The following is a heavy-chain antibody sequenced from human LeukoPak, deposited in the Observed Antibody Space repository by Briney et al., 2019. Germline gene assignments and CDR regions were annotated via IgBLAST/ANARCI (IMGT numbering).Heavy chain of an antibody. Sequence: GGSLRLSCVASGITFSFSHMNWVRQAPGKGLEWVSSITSRSDYTSYADSLKGRFTISRDNAKSSLYLQFNSLRVDDTAVYYCARDQFRDYFRGADYWGQGTLVTVSS. CDR2: ITSRSDYT. D-gene: IGHD3-16*01. V-gene: IGHV3-21*04. CDR1: GITFSFSH. CDR3: ARDQFRDYFRGADY. J-gene: IGHJ4*02.